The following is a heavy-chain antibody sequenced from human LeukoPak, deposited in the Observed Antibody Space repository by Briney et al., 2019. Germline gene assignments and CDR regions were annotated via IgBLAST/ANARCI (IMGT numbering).Heavy chain of an antibody. D-gene: IGHD2-21*02. V-gene: IGHV1-69*10. CDR1: GGTFSSYA. J-gene: IGHJ6*02. CDR2: FIPIFGIA. CDR3: ARSSVTAIIYYYYGMDV. Sequence: SVKLSCKAFGGTFSSYAISWGRQAPGQRREWMGGFIPIFGIAKYAQKFQGRVTITAHKTTSTAYMELSSLRSEDTALYYSARSSVTAIIYYYYGMDVWGQGTTVTVSS.